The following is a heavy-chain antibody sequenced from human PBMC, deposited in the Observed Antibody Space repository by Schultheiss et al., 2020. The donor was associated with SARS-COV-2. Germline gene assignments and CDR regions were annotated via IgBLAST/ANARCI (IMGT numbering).Heavy chain of an antibody. CDR1: GFTFSSYS. CDR2: ISSSSSTI. V-gene: IGHV3-48*01. Sequence: GGSLRLSCAASGFTFSSYSMNWVRQAPGKGLEWVSYISSSSSTIYYADSVKGRFTISRDNSKNTLYLQMNSLRAEDTAVYYCARDYGSYYYGSGSYQPNWFDPWGQGTLVTVSS. CDR3: ARDYGSYYYGSGSYQPNWFDP. J-gene: IGHJ5*02. D-gene: IGHD3-10*01.